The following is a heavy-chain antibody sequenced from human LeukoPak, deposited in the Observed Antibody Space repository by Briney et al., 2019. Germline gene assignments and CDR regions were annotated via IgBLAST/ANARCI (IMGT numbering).Heavy chain of an antibody. J-gene: IGHJ4*02. CDR3: VKAITVSANFDC. V-gene: IGHV3-64D*09. CDR1: GFTFSNYD. D-gene: IGHD2-21*02. CDR2: ISSNGGNT. Sequence: PGGSLRLSCSASGFTFSNYDMYWVRQAPGKGLEYVSAISSNGGNTYYADSVKGRFTISRDNSKNTLYLQMSSLRTEDTAINYCVKAITVSANFDCWGQGTLVTVSS.